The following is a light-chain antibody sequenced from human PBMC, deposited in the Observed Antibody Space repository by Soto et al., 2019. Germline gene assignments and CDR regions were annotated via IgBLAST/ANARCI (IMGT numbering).Light chain of an antibody. CDR1: QSVSKN. Sequence: EIVMTQSPATLSVSPGERATLSCRASQSVSKNLAWYQQKAGQAPRLLIYGASTRATGIPARFSGSGSGTEFTLTISSLQSEDCAVYYCQQYNNWPPWTFGQGTKVEIK. V-gene: IGKV3-15*01. J-gene: IGKJ1*01. CDR3: QQYNNWPPWT. CDR2: GAS.